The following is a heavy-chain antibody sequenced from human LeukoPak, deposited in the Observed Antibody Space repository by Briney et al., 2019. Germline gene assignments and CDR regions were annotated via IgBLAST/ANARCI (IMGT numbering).Heavy chain of an antibody. CDR2: ISGSGARGGST. CDR3: AKVGAVAGGAFDI. J-gene: IGHJ3*02. Sequence: TGGSLRLSCAASGFTFSSYAMSWVRQAPGKGLEWVSAISGSGARGGSTYYADSVKGRFTISRDNSKNTLYLQMNSLRAEDTAVYYCAKVGAVAGGAFDIWGQGTMVTVSS. V-gene: IGHV3-23*01. CDR1: GFTFSSYA. D-gene: IGHD6-19*01.